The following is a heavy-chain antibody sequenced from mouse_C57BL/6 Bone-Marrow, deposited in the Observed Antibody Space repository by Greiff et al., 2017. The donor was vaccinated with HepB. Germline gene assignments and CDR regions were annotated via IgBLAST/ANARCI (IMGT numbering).Heavy chain of an antibody. Sequence: QVQLQQPGAELVKPGASVKMSCKASGYTFTSYWITWVKQRPGQGLEWIGDIYPGSGSTNYNEKFKSKATLSVDTSSSTAYMQLSSLTSEDSAVYFCARGWSYHAMDYWGQGTSVTVSS. CDR1: GYTFTSYW. CDR3: ARGWSYHAMDY. V-gene: IGHV1-55*01. CDR2: IYPGSGST. J-gene: IGHJ4*01. D-gene: IGHD1-1*02.